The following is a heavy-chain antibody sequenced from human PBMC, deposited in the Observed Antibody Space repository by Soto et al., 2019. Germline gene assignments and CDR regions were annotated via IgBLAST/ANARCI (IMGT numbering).Heavy chain of an antibody. CDR3: ARDGTAGGRYPSFFDY. CDR2: IYYSGST. Sequence: SETLSLTCTVSGGSISSYYWSWIRQPPGKGLEWIGYIYYSGSTNYNPSLKSRVTISVDTSKNQFSLKLSSVTAADTAVYYCARDGTAGGRYPSFFDYWGQGTLVTVSS. V-gene: IGHV4-59*01. J-gene: IGHJ4*02. CDR1: GGSISSYY. D-gene: IGHD1-7*01.